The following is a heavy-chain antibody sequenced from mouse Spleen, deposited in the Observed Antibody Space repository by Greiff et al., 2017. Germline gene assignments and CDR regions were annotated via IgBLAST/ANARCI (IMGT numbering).Heavy chain of an antibody. D-gene: IGHD4-1*01. CDR1: GYTFTDYE. CDR2: IDPETGGT. CDR3: TETGTGYFDV. V-gene: IGHV1-15*01. Sequence: VKVVESGAELVRPGASVTLSCKASGYTFTDYEMHWVKQTPVHGLEWIGAIDPETGGTAYNQKFKGKATLTADKSSSTAYMELRSLTSEDSAVYYCTETGTGYFDVWGAGTTVTVSS. J-gene: IGHJ1*01.